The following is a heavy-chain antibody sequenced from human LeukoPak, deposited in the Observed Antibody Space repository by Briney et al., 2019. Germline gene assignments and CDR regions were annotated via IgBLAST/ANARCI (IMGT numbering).Heavy chain of an antibody. V-gene: IGHV3-30*02. Sequence: GGSLRLSCAASGFTFRSYGMHWVRQAPGKGLEWVAFIGADGSDKYYADSVKGRFTISRDNSKNTLYLQMNSLRAEDTAIYYCDCSSATCYAAGDYWGQGTLVTVSS. J-gene: IGHJ4*02. CDR2: IGADGSDK. CDR1: GFTFRSYG. D-gene: IGHD2-2*01. CDR3: DCSSATCYAAGDY.